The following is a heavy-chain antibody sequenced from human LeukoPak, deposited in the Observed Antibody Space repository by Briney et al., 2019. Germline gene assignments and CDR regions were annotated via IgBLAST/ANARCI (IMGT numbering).Heavy chain of an antibody. J-gene: IGHJ4*01. CDR3: ASQFWWTAVTATALDY. CDR1: GFTFSSYW. V-gene: IGHV3-7*05. Sequence: GGSLRLSCAASGFTFSSYWMSWVRQAPRKGLEWVANIKEDGSEKYYVDSVKGRFTISRDNAKNSLYLQMNSLRPEDTAVYYCASQFWWTAVTATALDYWGHGTLVTVSS. CDR2: IKEDGSEK. D-gene: IGHD2-21*02.